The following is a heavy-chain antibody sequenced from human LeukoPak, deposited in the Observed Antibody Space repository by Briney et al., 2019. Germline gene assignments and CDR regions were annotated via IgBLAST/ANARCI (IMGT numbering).Heavy chain of an antibody. CDR1: GFTFSDYY. CDR2: ISSSGSTI. J-gene: IGHJ6*02. V-gene: IGHV3-11*01. CDR3: ARVGLYDFWSGYTGYYGMDV. D-gene: IGHD3-3*01. Sequence: GGSLRLSCAASGFTFSDYYMSWIRQAPGKGLEWVSYISSSGSTIYYADSVKGRFTISRDNAKNSLYLQMNSLRAGDTAVYYCARVGLYDFWSGYTGYYGMDVWGQGTTVTVSS.